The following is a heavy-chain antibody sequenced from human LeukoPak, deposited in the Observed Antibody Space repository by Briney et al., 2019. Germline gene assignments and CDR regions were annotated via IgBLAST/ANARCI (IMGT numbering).Heavy chain of an antibody. CDR2: ISSSSSTI. D-gene: IGHD4-17*01. V-gene: IGHV3-48*01. J-gene: IGHJ4*02. CDR3: ARGGDTVTTDLDY. Sequence: GGSLRLSCAASGFTFSSYSMNWVRQAPGKGLEWVSYISSSSSTIYYADSVKGRFTISRDNAKSSLYLQMNSLRAEDTAVYYCARGGDTVTTDLDYWGQGTLVTVSS. CDR1: GFTFSSYS.